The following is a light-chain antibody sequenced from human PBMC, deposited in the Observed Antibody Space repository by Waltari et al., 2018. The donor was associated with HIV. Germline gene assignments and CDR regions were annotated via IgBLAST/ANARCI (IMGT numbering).Light chain of an antibody. V-gene: IGKV3-15*01. CDR1: QSVTSN. CDR2: GAS. J-gene: IGKJ4*01. Sequence: VMTQSPATLSVSPGNRATFSCRASQSVTSNLAWYQLKPGQAPRLLMYGASTRATGIPARFSGSGSGTEFTLTISSLQSEDFAVYVCQQYDNWLSFGGGTKVEIK. CDR3: QQYDNWLS.